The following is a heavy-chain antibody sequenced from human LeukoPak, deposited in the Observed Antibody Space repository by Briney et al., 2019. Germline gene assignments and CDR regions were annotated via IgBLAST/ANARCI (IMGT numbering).Heavy chain of an antibody. CDR3: ATTYYYDSGFDP. Sequence: SETLSLTCSVSGDSITYFYWSWIRQAAGKGLEWIGRISSSGSTDYNASLKSRVTMSVDTSKNQFSLKLSSVTAADTAVYYCATTYYYDSGFDPWGQGTLVTVSS. CDR2: ISSSGST. J-gene: IGHJ5*02. V-gene: IGHV4-4*07. D-gene: IGHD3-10*01. CDR1: GDSITYFY.